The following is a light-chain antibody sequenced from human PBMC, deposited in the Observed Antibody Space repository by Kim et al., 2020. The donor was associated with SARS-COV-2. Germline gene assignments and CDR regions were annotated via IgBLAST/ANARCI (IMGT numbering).Light chain of an antibody. J-gene: IGKJ5*01. CDR3: QQYNNWPPVT. CDR2: GAS. V-gene: IGKV3-15*01. CDR1: QGVSTN. Sequence: SPGDRATLSCRASQGVSTNLAWFQQKPGQAPRLLIYGASTRATGIQARFSGTGSGTEFTLTISSLQSEDFAVYYCQQYNNWPPVTFGQGTRLEIK.